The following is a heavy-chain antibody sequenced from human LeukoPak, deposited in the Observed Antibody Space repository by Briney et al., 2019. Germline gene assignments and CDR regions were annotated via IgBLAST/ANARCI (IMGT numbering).Heavy chain of an antibody. V-gene: IGHV2-5*02. CDR3: AHFKGWNYCFDY. D-gene: IGHD1-7*01. Sequence: SGPTLVKPPQTLTLTCTFSEFSLSTSGVGVGWIRQPPGKALEWLALIYWDDDKRYSPSLKSRLTITKDTSKNQVVLTMTNMDPVDTATYYCAHFKGWNYCFDYWGQGTLVTVSS. J-gene: IGHJ4*02. CDR1: EFSLSTSGVG. CDR2: IYWDDDK.